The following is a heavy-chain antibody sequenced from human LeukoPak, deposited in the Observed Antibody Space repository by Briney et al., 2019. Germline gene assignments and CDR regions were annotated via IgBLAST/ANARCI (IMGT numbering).Heavy chain of an antibody. V-gene: IGHV4-59*01. CDR3: AREEYYYGSGSYPYNWFDP. CDR1: GGSISSYY. CDR2: IYYSGST. J-gene: IGHJ5*02. Sequence: SETLSLTCTVSGGSISSYYWSWIWQPPGKGLEWIGYIYYSGSTNYNPSLKSRVTISVDTSKNQFSLKLSSVTAADTAVYYCAREEYYYGSGSYPYNWFDPWGQGTLVTVSS. D-gene: IGHD3-10*01.